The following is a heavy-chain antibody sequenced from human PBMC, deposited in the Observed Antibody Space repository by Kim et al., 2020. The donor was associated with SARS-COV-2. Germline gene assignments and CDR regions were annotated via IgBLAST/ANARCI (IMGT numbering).Heavy chain of an antibody. V-gene: IGHV3-23*01. CDR3: AKDARDYYGSGSAWEY. D-gene: IGHD3-10*01. J-gene: IGHJ4*02. Sequence: DSGKSRFTISRDNSKSKLYLEMNSLRVEDTAIYYCAKDARDYYGSGSAWEYWGQGTLVTVSS.